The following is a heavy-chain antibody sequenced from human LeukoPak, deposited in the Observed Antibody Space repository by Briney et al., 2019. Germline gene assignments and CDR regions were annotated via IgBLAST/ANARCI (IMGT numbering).Heavy chain of an antibody. V-gene: IGHV3-23*01. D-gene: IGHD6-13*01. CDR3: AKKKGISAAGTDY. Sequence: GGSLRLSCAASELMFSSYAMSWVRQAPGKGLEWVSGISDDSGSTYYADSVRGRFTISRDNSKNTLYLQMNSLRVEDTAIYYCAKKKGISAAGTDYWGQGTLVTVSS. J-gene: IGHJ4*02. CDR2: ISDDSGST. CDR1: ELMFSSYA.